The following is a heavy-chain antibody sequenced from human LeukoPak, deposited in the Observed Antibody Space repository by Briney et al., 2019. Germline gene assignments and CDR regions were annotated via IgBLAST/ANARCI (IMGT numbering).Heavy chain of an antibody. J-gene: IGHJ4*02. CDR1: GYSFTSYW. CDR2: IYPGDSDT. D-gene: IGHD3-22*01. CDR3: ARGDDYYYDSSGYFDY. V-gene: IGHV5-51*01. Sequence: GESLKISCKGSGYSFTSYWIGWVRQMPGKGQEWMGIIYPGDSDTRYSPSFQGQVTISADKSISTAYLQWSSLKASDTAMYYCARGDDYYYDSSGYFDYWGQGTLVTVSS.